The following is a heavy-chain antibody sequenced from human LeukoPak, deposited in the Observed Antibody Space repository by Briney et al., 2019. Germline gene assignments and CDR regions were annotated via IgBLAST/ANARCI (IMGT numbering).Heavy chain of an antibody. CDR3: ASLNYGSGSPKFDP. D-gene: IGHD3-10*01. CDR1: GGSTSTGDYY. V-gene: IGHV4-61*02. J-gene: IGHJ5*02. Sequence: KPSQTLSLTCIVSGGSTSTGDYYCSWIRQPAGKGLEWIGRIYTSGSTNYNPSLKSRVTMSVDTSQNQFSLKLSSVTAADTAVYYCASLNYGSGSPKFDPWGQGTLVTVSS. CDR2: IYTSGST.